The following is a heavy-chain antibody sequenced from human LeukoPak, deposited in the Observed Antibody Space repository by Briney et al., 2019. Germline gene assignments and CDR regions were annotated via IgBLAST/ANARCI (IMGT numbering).Heavy chain of an antibody. Sequence: PGGSLRPSCAASGFTFSSYSMNWVRQAPGKGPEWVSYISSSSSTIYYADSVKGRFTISRDNAKNSLYLQMNSLRAEDTAVYYCARDPGPATFDPWGQGTLVTVSS. V-gene: IGHV3-48*01. CDR2: ISSSSSTI. D-gene: IGHD2-2*01. CDR3: ARDPGPATFDP. J-gene: IGHJ5*02. CDR1: GFTFSSYS.